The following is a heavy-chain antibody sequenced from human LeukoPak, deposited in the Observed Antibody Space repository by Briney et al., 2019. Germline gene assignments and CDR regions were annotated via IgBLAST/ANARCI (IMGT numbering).Heavy chain of an antibody. CDR3: ARVWGYTYGYFNY. CDR1: DYSISSDYY. J-gene: IGHJ4*02. CDR2: IYHSGTA. Sequence: SETLSLTCAVSDYSISSDYYWGWIRQPPGKGLEWIASIYHSGTAYYNPSLNSRVTISVDTSKNQFSLKLNSVTAADTAVYYCARVWGYTYGYFNYWGQGTLVTVSS. D-gene: IGHD5-18*01. V-gene: IGHV4-38-2*01.